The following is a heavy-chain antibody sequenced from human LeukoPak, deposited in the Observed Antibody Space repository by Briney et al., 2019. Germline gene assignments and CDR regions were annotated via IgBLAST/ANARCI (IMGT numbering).Heavy chain of an antibody. V-gene: IGHV3-23*01. CDR1: GFTFSSYS. CDR2: ISGSGGST. Sequence: GGSLRLSCAASGFTFSSYSMSWVRQAPGKGLEWVSSISGSGGSTYYADSVKGRFTISRDNSKNTLYLQMNSLRAEDTAVYSCATESGPYISSGYHHSYFGCCGQGNLVTVSS. CDR3: ATESGPYISSGYHHSYFGC. J-gene: IGHJ4*02. D-gene: IGHD3-22*01.